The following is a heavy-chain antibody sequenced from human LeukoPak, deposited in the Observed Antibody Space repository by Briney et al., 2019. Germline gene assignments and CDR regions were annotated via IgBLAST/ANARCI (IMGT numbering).Heavy chain of an antibody. J-gene: IGHJ5*01. V-gene: IGHV1-2*02. CDR3: ARVWGYTSSDYGERWFDS. Sequence: ASVKVSCKASGYTFTAYYMHWVRQAPGQGLEWMGWINPHSGGTNYAQNFQGRVTMTRDTSISTAYMELSRLRSDDTAVYYCARVWGYTSSDYGERWFDSWGQGTLVTVSS. CDR2: INPHSGGT. CDR1: GYTFTAYY. D-gene: IGHD4-17*01.